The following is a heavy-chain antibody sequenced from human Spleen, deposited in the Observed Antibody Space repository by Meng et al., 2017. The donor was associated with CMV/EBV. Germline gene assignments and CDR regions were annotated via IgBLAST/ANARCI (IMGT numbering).Heavy chain of an antibody. CDR1: DCG. CDR2: SNWNGDTT. V-gene: IGHV3-20*03. D-gene: IGHD1-26*01. J-gene: IGHJ4*02. CDR3: ARLVSSGAYYDRRYYFDF. Sequence: DCGMTWVREDPGKGLEGCSRSNWNGDTTVYADSVKGRFTISRDNAEKSLYLQMNSLRADDTGFYYCARLVSSGAYYDRRYYFDFWGRGTLVTVSS.